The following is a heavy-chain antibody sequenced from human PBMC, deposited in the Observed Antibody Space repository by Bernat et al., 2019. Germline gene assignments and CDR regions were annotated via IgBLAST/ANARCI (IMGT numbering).Heavy chain of an antibody. CDR3: ARAQGGGLWAQPAGGDY. Sequence: QVQLVQSGAEVKKPGASVKVSCKASGYTFTSYDINWVRQATGQGLEWMGWMNPNSGNTGHAQKFQGGVTRTRNSAISTAYMELSSLRCEDTAVYYGARAQGGGLWAQPAGGDYWGQGTLVTVSS. CDR2: MNPNSGNT. V-gene: IGHV1-8*01. J-gene: IGHJ4*02. CDR1: GYTFTSYD. D-gene: IGHD3-16*01.